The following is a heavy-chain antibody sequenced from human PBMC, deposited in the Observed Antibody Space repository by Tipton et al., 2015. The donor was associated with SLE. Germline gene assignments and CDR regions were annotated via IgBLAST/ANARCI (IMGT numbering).Heavy chain of an antibody. CDR3: ARGVAAAGNYFDN. V-gene: IGHV4-34*01. CDR1: GGSFSGYY. J-gene: IGHJ4*02. Sequence: TLSLTCAVYGGSFSGYYWSWIRQPPGKGLEWIAEINHSGSTNYNPSLKSRVTISVDTSKNQLSLKLSSVTAADTAVYYCARGVAAAGNYFDNWGQGTLVTVSS. CDR2: INHSGST. D-gene: IGHD6-13*01.